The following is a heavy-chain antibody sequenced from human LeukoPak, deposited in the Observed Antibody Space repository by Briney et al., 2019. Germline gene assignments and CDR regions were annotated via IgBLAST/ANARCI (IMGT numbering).Heavy chain of an antibody. Sequence: SETLSLTCTVSGGSISSYYWSWLRQPPGKGLEWIGYIYYSGSTNYNPSLKSRVTISVDTSKNQFSLKLTSVTAADTAVCFCARVRRLEMATIGSFDIWGQGTMVTVSS. J-gene: IGHJ3*02. V-gene: IGHV4-59*01. CDR3: ARVRRLEMATIGSFDI. CDR1: GGSISSYY. D-gene: IGHD5-24*01. CDR2: IYYSGST.